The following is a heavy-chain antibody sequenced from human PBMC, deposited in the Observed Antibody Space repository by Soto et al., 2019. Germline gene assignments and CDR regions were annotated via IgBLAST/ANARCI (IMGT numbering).Heavy chain of an antibody. D-gene: IGHD6-13*01. V-gene: IGHV3-30*18. CDR3: AKDGSSSSWYEYGMDV. J-gene: IGHJ6*02. Sequence: QVPLVESGGGVVQPGRSLRLSCAASGFTFSSYGMHWVRQAPGKGLEWVAVISYDGSNKYYADSVKGRFTISRDNSKNTLYLQMNSLRAEDTAVYYCAKDGSSSSWYEYGMDVWGQGTTVTVSS. CDR2: ISYDGSNK. CDR1: GFTFSSYG.